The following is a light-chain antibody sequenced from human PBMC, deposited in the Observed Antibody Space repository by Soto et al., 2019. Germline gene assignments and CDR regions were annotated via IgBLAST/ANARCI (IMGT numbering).Light chain of an antibody. V-gene: IGKV3-20*01. CDR2: GAS. CDR1: QSVISSY. J-gene: IGKJ4*01. Sequence: VLSQSAGTLTLSPVEHATLAISPSQSVISSYLAWYQQKPGKAPRLLIYGASSWPTGIPDRFSGSGSGTDFTLTISRLEPEDFAVYYCRQYGSSLSTFGGGTKVDIK. CDR3: RQYGSSLST.